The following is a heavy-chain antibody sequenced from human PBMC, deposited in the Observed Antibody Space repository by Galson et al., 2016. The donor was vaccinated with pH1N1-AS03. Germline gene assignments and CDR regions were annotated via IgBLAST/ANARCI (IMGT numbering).Heavy chain of an antibody. CDR3: AKDPASGEVWDILGALNWFGP. D-gene: IGHD1-26*01. Sequence: SLRLSCAASGFTFSSYGMHWVRQAPGKGLEWVAVISYDGSNKYYADSVKGRFTISRDNSKNTLYLQINSLRAEETAVYYCAKDPASGEVWDILGALNWFGPWGQGTLITVSS. CDR2: ISYDGSNK. V-gene: IGHV3-30*18. CDR1: GFTFSSYG. J-gene: IGHJ5*02.